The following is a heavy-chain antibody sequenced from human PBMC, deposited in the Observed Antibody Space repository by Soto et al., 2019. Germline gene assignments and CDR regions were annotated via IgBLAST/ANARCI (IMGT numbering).Heavy chain of an antibody. Sequence: PGGSLRLSCAASGFTFSDYYMSWIRQAPGKGLEWVSYISSSGSTIYYADSVKGRFTISRDNAKNSLYLQMNSLRAEDTAVYYCARVTGSGLTDLSVVDYWGQGTLVTVSS. V-gene: IGHV3-11*01. CDR3: ARVTGSGLTDLSVVDY. J-gene: IGHJ4*02. D-gene: IGHD7-27*01. CDR2: ISSSGSTI. CDR1: GFTFSDYY.